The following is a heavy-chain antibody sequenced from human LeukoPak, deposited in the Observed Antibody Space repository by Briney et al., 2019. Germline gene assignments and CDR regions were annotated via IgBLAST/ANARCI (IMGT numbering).Heavy chain of an antibody. D-gene: IGHD2-2*01. CDR3: ARVLRSTVATGNWYFDL. CDR2: IKPDGSEQ. J-gene: IGHJ2*01. Sequence: GSLRLSCAASRFPFSSYWMTWVRQAPGKGLEWVANIKPDGSEQYYLVSMRGRFTISRDNAKNSLYLQMNSLRAEDTAVYYCARVLRSTVATGNWYFDLWGRGTLVTVSS. V-gene: IGHV3-7*01. CDR1: RFPFSSYW.